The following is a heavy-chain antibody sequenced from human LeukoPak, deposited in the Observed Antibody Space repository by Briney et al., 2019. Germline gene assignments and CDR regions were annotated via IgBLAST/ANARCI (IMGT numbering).Heavy chain of an antibody. J-gene: IGHJ6*02. CDR2: IHHSGST. CDR1: GGSASRSNW. V-gene: IGHV4-4*02. Sequence: SETLSLTCAVSGGSASRSNWWNWVRQPPGKGLEWVGEIHHSGSTNYNPSLKSRVTMSVDTSKNQFSLKLSSVTAADTAVYYCARDMDTAMPYYYYGMDVWGQGTTVTVSS. CDR3: ARDMDTAMPYYYYGMDV. D-gene: IGHD5-18*01.